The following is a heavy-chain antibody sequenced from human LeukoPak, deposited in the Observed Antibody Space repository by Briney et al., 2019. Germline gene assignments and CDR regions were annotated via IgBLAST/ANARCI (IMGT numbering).Heavy chain of an antibody. J-gene: IGHJ4*02. CDR1: GFTFSSYS. CDR3: ATELLWFGTDY. CDR2: ISSSSSYI. Sequence: PGGSLRLSCAASGFTFSSYSMNWVRQAPGKGLEWVSSISSSSSYIYYADSVKGRFTISRDNAKNSLYLQMNSLGAEDTAVYYCATELLWFGTDYWGQGTLVTVSS. V-gene: IGHV3-21*01. D-gene: IGHD3-10*01.